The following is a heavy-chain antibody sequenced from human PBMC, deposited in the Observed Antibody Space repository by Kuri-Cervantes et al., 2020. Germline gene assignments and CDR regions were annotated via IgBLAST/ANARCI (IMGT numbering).Heavy chain of an antibody. CDR2: ISAYNGNT. D-gene: IGHD6-13*01. CDR1: GYTFTSYG. CDR3: ASSNSPLYSSTSKGGFDY. V-gene: IGHV1-18*01. J-gene: IGHJ4*02. Sequence: ASVKVSCKASGYTFTSYGISWVRQAPGQGLEWMGWISAYNGNTNYAQKLQGRVTMTTDTSTSTAYMELRSLRSDDTAVYYCASSNSPLYSSTSKGGFDYWGQGTLVTVSS.